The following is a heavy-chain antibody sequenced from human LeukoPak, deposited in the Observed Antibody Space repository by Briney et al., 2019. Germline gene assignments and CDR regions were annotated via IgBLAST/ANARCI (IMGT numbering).Heavy chain of an antibody. CDR2: IYHSGST. V-gene: IGHV4-38-2*01. J-gene: IGHJ4*02. CDR1: GYSISSGYY. CDR3: ARHLVVSSTSSTSEFDY. Sequence: SETLSLTCAVSGYSISSGYYWGWIRQPPGKGLEWIGSIYHSGSTYYNPSLKSRGTISVDTSKNQFSLKLSSVTAADTAVYYCARHLVVSSTSSTSEFDYWGQGTLVTVSS. D-gene: IGHD2-2*01.